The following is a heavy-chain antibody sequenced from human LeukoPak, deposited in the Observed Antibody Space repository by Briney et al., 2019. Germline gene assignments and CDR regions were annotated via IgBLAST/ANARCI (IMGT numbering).Heavy chain of an antibody. J-gene: IGHJ4*02. V-gene: IGHV5-51*01. Sequence: KPGESLKISCRASGYSFTTYWIGWVRQMPGRGLEWMGIIYPGDSDTRYSPSFQGQVTISADKSISTAYVQWGSLKVSDTAMYYCARLRGSGSYLVDYWGQGTLVTVSS. D-gene: IGHD3-10*01. CDR3: ARLRGSGSYLVDY. CDR1: GYSFTTYW. CDR2: IYPGDSDT.